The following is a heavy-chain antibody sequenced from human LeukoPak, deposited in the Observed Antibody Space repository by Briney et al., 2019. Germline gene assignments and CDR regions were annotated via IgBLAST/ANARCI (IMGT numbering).Heavy chain of an antibody. CDR3: ARDYMAAAGSNY. CDR1: GGTFSSYA. Sequence: ASVKVSCKASGGTFSSYAISWVRQAPGQGLEWMGWISAYNGNTNYAQKLQGRVTMTTDTSTSTAYMGLRSLRSDDTAVYYCARDYMAAAGSNYWGQGTLVTVSS. V-gene: IGHV1-18*01. J-gene: IGHJ4*02. CDR2: ISAYNGNT. D-gene: IGHD6-13*01.